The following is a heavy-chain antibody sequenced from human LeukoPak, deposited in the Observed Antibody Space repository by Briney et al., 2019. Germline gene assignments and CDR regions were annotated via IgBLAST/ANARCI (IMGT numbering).Heavy chain of an antibody. D-gene: IGHD6-13*01. CDR3: ARTRSSSSSWYGQFDY. CDR2: IIPIFGTA. CDR1: GGTFSSYA. J-gene: IGHJ4*02. Sequence: SVKVSCKASGGTFSSYAISWVRRAPGQGLEWMGGIIPIFGTANYAQKFQGRVTITADKSTSTAYMELSSLRSEDTAVYYCARTRSSSSSWYGQFDYWGQGTLVTVSS. V-gene: IGHV1-69*06.